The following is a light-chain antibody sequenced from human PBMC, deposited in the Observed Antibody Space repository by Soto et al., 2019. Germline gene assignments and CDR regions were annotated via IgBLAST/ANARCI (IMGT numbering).Light chain of an antibody. V-gene: IGKV3-15*01. CDR3: QQYTVWPPLT. CDR2: DAS. CDR1: QSVNSN. J-gene: IGKJ4*01. Sequence: EIVMTQSPATLSVSPGERATLSCRASQSVNSNLAWYRQKPGQAPRLLISDASTRATGVPARFSGSGSGTEFTRTISRLQSEDSGLYYCQQYTVWPPLTFGGGTKLEIK.